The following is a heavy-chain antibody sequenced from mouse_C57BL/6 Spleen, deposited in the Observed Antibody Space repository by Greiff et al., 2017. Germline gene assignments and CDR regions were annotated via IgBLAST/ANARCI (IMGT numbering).Heavy chain of an antibody. CDR3: ARRANWDGYWYFDV. CDR1: GYAFSSYW. J-gene: IGHJ1*03. D-gene: IGHD4-1*01. CDR2: IYPGDGDT. V-gene: IGHV1-80*01. Sequence: VKLQESGAELVKPGASVKISCKASGYAFSSYWMNWVKQRPGKGLEWIGQIYPGDGDTNYNGKFKGKATLTADKSSSTAYMQLSSLTSEDSAVYFCARRANWDGYWYFDVWGTGTTVTVSS.